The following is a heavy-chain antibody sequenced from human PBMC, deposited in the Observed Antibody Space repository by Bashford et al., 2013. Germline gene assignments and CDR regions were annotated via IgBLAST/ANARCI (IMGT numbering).Heavy chain of an antibody. Sequence: ASVKVSCKASGYTFTGYYMHWVRQAPGQGLEWMGWINPNSGGTNYAQKFQGRVTMTRDTSISTAYMELSRLRSDDTAVYYCARDLHYDSSGYSPFYAFDIWGQGTMVTVSS. D-gene: IGHD3-22*01. V-gene: IGHV1-2*02. CDR3: ARDLHYDSSGYSPFYAFDI. CDR2: INPNSGGT. J-gene: IGHJ3*02. CDR1: GYTFTGYY.